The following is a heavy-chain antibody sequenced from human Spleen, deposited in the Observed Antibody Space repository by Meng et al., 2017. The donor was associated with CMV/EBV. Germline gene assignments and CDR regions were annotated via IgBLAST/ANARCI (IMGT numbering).Heavy chain of an antibody. CDR2: IYYIGST. D-gene: IGHD3-10*01. CDR1: GRTLIISSCC. J-gene: IGHJ4*02. Sequence: LALSESGPRLLQPSHTLYPTRTLSGRTLIISSCCWGLIRQPPGKGLEWIGCIYYIGSTYYNPSLKSRVTISVDTSKNQFSLKLSSVTAADTAVYYCARDFITMVRGVIEDWGQGTLVTVSS. V-gene: IGHV4-39*07. CDR3: ARDFITMVRGVIED.